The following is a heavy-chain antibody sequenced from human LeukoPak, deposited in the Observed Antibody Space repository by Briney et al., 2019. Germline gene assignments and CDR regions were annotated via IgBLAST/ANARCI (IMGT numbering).Heavy chain of an antibody. D-gene: IGHD1-26*01. J-gene: IGHJ4*02. Sequence: SETLSLTCAVSGGSINSNYWSWIRQPPEKGLEWIGYISYSGSTNYNPSLKSRVTISLDTSKSQFSLNLNSVTAADTAVYYCARGRQVGNTGYYFDYWGQGTLVTVSS. CDR3: ARGRQVGNTGYYFDY. CDR2: ISYSGST. V-gene: IGHV4-59*01. CDR1: GGSINSNY.